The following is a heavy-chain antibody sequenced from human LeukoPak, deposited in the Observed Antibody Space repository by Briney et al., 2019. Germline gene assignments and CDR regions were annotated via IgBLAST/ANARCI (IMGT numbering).Heavy chain of an antibody. V-gene: IGHV3-23*01. D-gene: IGHD3-22*01. CDR2: ISGSGGST. CDR3: AKGKYWDSSGYYVCDY. J-gene: IGHJ4*02. CDR1: GFTFSSYA. Sequence: GGSLRLPCAASGFTFSSYAMSWVRQAPGKGLEWVSAISGSGGSTYYADSVKGRFTISRDNSKNTLYLQMNSLRAEDTAVYYCAKGKYWDSSGYYVCDYWGQGTLVTVSS.